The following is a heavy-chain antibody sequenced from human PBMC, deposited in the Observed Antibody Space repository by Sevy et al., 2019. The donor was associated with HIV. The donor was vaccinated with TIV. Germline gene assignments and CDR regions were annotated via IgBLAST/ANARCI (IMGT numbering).Heavy chain of an antibody. J-gene: IGHJ5*02. CDR3: AKARVTMIVVA. D-gene: IGHD3-22*01. CDR1: GFTFSSYG. CDR2: ISYDGSNK. Sequence: GGSLRLSCAASGFTFSSYGMHWVRQAPGKGLEWVAVISYDGSNKYYADSVKGRFTISRDNSKNTPYLQMNSLRAEDTAVYYCAKARVTMIVVAWGQGTLVTVSS. V-gene: IGHV3-30*18.